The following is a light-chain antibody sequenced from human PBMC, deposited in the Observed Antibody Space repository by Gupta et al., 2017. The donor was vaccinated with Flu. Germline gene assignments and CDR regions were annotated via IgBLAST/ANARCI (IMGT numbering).Light chain of an antibody. J-gene: IGLJ3*02. CDR3: CSYAGSSTSWV. CDR1: SSDVGSYNL. Sequence: SSDVGSYNLVSWYQQHPGKAPKLMIDEVSKRPSGVSNRFSGSKSGNTAFLTISGLQAEDEADYYCCSYAGSSTSWVFGGGTKLTVL. CDR2: EVS. V-gene: IGLV2-23*02.